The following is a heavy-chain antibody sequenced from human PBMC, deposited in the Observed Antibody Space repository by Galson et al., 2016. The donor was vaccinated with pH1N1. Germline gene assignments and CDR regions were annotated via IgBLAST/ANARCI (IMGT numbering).Heavy chain of an antibody. J-gene: IGHJ3*01. CDR2: TYYRSKWYN. CDR1: GDSVSSNSAT. Sequence: CAISGDSVSSNSATWNWIRQSPSRGLEWLGRTYYRSKWYNDYAESVKSRIIISPDTSKNQLSLQLNSVTPADTAVYYCGRGVIDYDFWSGYQDHAAFDFWGQGIMVIVSS. V-gene: IGHV6-1*01. CDR3: GRGVIDYDFWSGYQDHAAFDF. D-gene: IGHD3-3*01.